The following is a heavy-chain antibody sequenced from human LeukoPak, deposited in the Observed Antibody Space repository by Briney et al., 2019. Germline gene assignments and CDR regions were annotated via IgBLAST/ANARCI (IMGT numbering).Heavy chain of an antibody. J-gene: IGHJ3*02. V-gene: IGHV3-30*18. CDR1: GFTFRNYG. CDR3: AKDSVDTTIFDAFDI. D-gene: IGHD5-18*01. Sequence: GGSLRLSCAASGFTFRNYGMHWVRQAPGQGLEWVAVISYDGSNKYYTDSVKGRFTISRDNSKNTLYLQMNSLRAEDTAVYYCAKDSVDTTIFDAFDIWGQGTMVTVSS. CDR2: ISYDGSNK.